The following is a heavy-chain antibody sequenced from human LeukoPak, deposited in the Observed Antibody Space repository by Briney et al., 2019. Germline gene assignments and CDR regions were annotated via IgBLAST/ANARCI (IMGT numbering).Heavy chain of an antibody. CDR2: ISGSGGST. CDR3: AKSLLPPTGYFDY. CDR1: GFTFSSYV. V-gene: IGHV3-23*01. J-gene: IGHJ4*02. D-gene: IGHD3-10*01. Sequence: PGGPLRLSCAASGFTFSSYVMSWVRQAPGKGLEWVSAISGSGGSTYYADSVKGRFTISRDNSKNTLYLQMNSLRAEDTAVYYCAKSLLPPTGYFDYWGQGTLVTVSS.